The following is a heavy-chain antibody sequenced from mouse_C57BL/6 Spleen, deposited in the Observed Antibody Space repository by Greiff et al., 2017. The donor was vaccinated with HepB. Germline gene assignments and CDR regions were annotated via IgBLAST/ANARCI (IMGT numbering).Heavy chain of an antibody. V-gene: IGHV1-54*01. J-gene: IGHJ1*03. Sequence: VKLQQSGAELVRPGTSVKVSCKASGYAFTNYLIEWVKQRPGQGLEWIGVINPGSGGTNYNEKFKGKATLTADKSSSTAYMQLSSLTSEDSAVYFCARGYYGSSLDWYFDVWGTGTTVTVSS. CDR3: ARGYYGSSLDWYFDV. CDR1: GYAFTNYL. D-gene: IGHD1-1*01. CDR2: INPGSGGT.